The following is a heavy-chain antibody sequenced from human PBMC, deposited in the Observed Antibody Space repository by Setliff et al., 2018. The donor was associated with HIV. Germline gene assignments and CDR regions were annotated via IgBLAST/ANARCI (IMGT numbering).Heavy chain of an antibody. CDR2: IYYSGST. CDR3: ATGDYYYYMDV. J-gene: IGHJ6*03. CDR1: GGSSSSHY. Sequence: KPSETLSLTCTVSGGSSSSHYWSWIRQPPGKGLEWIGYIYYSGSTNYNPSLKSRVTISVDTSKNQFSLKLSSVTAADTAVYYCATGDYYYYMDVWGKGTTVTVSS. V-gene: IGHV4-59*11.